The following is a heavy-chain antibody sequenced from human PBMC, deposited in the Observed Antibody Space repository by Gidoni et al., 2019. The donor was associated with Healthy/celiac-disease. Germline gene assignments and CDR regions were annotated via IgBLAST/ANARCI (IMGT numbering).Heavy chain of an antibody. CDR3: AHSQDGPILRFLEWLSNSGAFDI. CDR1: GFSLITSGVG. Sequence: QITLKESGPTLVKPTQTLTLTCTFSGFSLITSGVGVGWIRQPPGKPLEWLALIYWDDDKRYSPSLKSRLTITKDTSKNQVVLTMTNMDPVDTATYYCAHSQDGPILRFLEWLSNSGAFDIWGQGTMVTVSS. D-gene: IGHD3-3*01. CDR2: IYWDDDK. V-gene: IGHV2-5*02. J-gene: IGHJ3*02.